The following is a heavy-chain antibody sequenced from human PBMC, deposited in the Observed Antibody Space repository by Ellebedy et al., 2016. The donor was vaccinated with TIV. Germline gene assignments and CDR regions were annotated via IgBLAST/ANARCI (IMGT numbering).Heavy chain of an antibody. Sequence: AASVKVSCKASGETSSSHALSWVRQAPGQRLEWVGRIIPILNVVNYARKFQGRVSMTRATSTSTVYMELSSLRSEDTAVYYCARGYSDNYHLDYWGQGTLVTVSS. CDR3: ARGYSDNYHLDY. V-gene: IGHV1-69*04. J-gene: IGHJ4*02. CDR1: GETSSSHA. D-gene: IGHD3-16*01. CDR2: IIPILNVV.